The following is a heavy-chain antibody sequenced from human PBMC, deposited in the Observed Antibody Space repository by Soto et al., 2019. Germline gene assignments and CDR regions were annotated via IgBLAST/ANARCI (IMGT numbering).Heavy chain of an antibody. D-gene: IGHD3-22*01. CDR1: GFTFSNYR. CDR2: IYSGGST. J-gene: IGHJ4*02. CDR3: AKDGLGLYYYDSSGYYCYFDY. Sequence: GGSLRLSCAASGFTFSNYRMHWVRQAPGKGLGWVSVIYSGGSTYYADSVKGRFTISRDNSKNTLYLQMNSLRAEDTAVYYCAKDGLGLYYYDSSGYYCYFDYWGQGTLVTVSS. V-gene: IGHV3-NL1*01.